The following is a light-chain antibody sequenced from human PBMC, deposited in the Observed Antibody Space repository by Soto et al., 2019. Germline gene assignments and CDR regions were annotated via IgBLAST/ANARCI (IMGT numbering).Light chain of an antibody. CDR3: QQSSNWPRT. J-gene: IGKJ1*01. V-gene: IGKV3-15*01. Sequence: EIVMTQSPATLSVSPGERVTLSCRASQFISNSLAWYQQRPGQPPRLLIYGASTRAAGISARFSGSGSGTEFTLTISSVQSEDFAVYYCQQSSNWPRTFGQGTKVDIK. CDR1: QFISNS. CDR2: GAS.